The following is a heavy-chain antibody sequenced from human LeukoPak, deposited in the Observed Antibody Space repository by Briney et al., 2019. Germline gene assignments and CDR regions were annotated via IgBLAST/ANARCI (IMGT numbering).Heavy chain of an antibody. CDR3: ARGHGSSWYFALDY. CDR1: GGSFSGYY. J-gene: IGHJ4*02. V-gene: IGHV4-34*01. D-gene: IGHD6-13*01. CDR2: INHSGST. Sequence: PPETLSLTCAVYGGSFSGYYWSWIRQPPGKGLEWIGEINHSGSTNYNPSLKSRVTISVDTSKNQFSLKLSSVTAADTAVYYCARGHGSSWYFALDYWGQGTLVTVSS.